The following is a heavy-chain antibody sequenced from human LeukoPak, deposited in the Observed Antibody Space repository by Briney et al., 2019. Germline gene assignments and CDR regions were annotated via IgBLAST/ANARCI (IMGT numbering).Heavy chain of an antibody. V-gene: IGHV4-39*01. CDR1: GGSISSSSYY. J-gene: IGHJ3*02. Sequence: SETLSLTCTVSGGSISSSSYYWGWIRQPPGKGLEWIGSIYYGGSTYYNPSLKSRVTISVDTSKNQFSLKLSSVTAADTAVYYCARLTDYYDSSGYPTYAFDIWGQGTMVTVSS. D-gene: IGHD3-22*01. CDR3: ARLTDYYDSSGYPTYAFDI. CDR2: IYYGGST.